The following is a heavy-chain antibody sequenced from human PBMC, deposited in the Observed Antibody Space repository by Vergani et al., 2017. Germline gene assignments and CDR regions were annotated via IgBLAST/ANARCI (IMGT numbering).Heavy chain of an antibody. CDR1: GYTFTKFG. CDR3: ARGGGQTALDL. J-gene: IGHJ4*02. Sequence: QVQLVQSGAEVKKPGASVKVSCKASGYTFTKFGITWVSQAPGQGLQWMGWISAYNANTNFAQKLQGRVFMTTDTSTRTAYMELRSLRSDDTAVYYCARGGGQTALDLWGQGTLVTVSS. D-gene: IGHD5-18*01. V-gene: IGHV1-18*01. CDR2: ISAYNANT.